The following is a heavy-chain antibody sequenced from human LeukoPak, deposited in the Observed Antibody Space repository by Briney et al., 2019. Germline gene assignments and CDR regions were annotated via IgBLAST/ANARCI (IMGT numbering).Heavy chain of an antibody. V-gene: IGHV1-18*01. Sequence: GASVKVSCKASGYTFTSYGISWVRQAPGQGLEWMGWISAYNGNTRYAQNPQGRVTLTTDTSTSTAYMEVRSLRSDDTAVYYCARCPVGRNYYFYMDVWGKGTTVTVSS. D-gene: IGHD1-26*01. CDR3: ARCPVGRNYYFYMDV. CDR2: ISAYNGNT. J-gene: IGHJ6*03. CDR1: GYTFTSYG.